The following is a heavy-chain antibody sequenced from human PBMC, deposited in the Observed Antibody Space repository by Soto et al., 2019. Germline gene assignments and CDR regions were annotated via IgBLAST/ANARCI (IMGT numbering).Heavy chain of an antibody. D-gene: IGHD3-9*01. CDR3: ARAHYDILTGYPTHAFDI. CDR1: GVSVSSGDYY. V-gene: IGHV4-30-4*01. CDR2: IYYTGIT. J-gene: IGHJ3*02. Sequence: SETLSLTCTVSGVSVSSGDYYWSWIRQPPGKGLEWIGYIYYTGITYYNPSLKSRVIISVDTSKNQFSLKLSSVTAAEKAVYYCARAHYDILTGYPTHAFDIWGQGTMVTVSS.